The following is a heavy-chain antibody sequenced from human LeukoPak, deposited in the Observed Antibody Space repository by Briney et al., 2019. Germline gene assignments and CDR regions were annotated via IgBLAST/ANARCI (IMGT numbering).Heavy chain of an antibody. CDR2: IKSKSDGGTA. CDR3: ATEYYGAYNF. J-gene: IGHJ4*02. Sequence: GRSLRLSCSVSGFTLNNAWMSWVRQAPGKGLEWVGRIKSKSDGGTADYAAPVKGRFTISRDDSKNTLYLQMNSLNTEDTAVYFCATEYYGAYNFWGQGTLVTVSS. V-gene: IGHV3-15*01. CDR1: GFTLNNAW. D-gene: IGHD4-17*01.